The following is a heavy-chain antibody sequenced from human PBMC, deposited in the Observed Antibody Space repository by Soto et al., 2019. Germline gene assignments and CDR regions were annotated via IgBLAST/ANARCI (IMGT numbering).Heavy chain of an antibody. D-gene: IGHD3-10*01. CDR3: AVLWFGERNRVPGFDY. V-gene: IGHV3-21*01. CDR1: GFTFSSYS. Sequence: GGSLRLSCAASGFTFSSYSMNWVRQAPGKGLEWVSSISSSSSYIYYADSVKGRFTISRDNAKNSLYLQMNSLRAEDTAVYYCAVLWFGERNRVPGFDYWGQGTLVTVSS. CDR2: ISSSSSYI. J-gene: IGHJ4*02.